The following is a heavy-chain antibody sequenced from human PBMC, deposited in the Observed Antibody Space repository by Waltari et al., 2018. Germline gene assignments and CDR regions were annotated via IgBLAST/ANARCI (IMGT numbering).Heavy chain of an antibody. V-gene: IGHV4-59*01. CDR1: GGSISSYY. J-gene: IGHJ4*02. Sequence: QVQLQESGPGLVKPSETLSLTCTVSGGSISSYYWSWIRQPPGKGLEWIGYIYYSGSTNYNPSLKSRVTISVDTSKNQFSLKLSSVTAADTAVYYCAKGPTNWGLKGDYWGQGTLVTVSS. CDR3: AKGPTNWGLKGDY. CDR2: IYYSGST. D-gene: IGHD7-27*01.